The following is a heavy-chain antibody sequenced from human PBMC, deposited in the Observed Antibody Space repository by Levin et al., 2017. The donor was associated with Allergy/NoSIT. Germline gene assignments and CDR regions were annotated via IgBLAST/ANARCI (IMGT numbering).Heavy chain of an antibody. CDR1: GTSISTYY. CDR3: AKEPEFSGWMDP. Sequence: SETLSLTCTVSGTSISTYYWSWIRQPPGKGLEWIGYVYPSGSTEYNPSLKSRFTISLDTSKNQISLKLTSVTPADTAVYYCAKEPEFSGWMDPWGQGTLVTVSS. V-gene: IGHV4-59*01. D-gene: IGHD1-26*01. J-gene: IGHJ5*02. CDR2: VYPSGST.